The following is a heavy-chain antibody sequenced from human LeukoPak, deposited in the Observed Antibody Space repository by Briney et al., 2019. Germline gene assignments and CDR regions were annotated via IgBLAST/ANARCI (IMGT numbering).Heavy chain of an antibody. CDR2: IRSTPDGGTT. V-gene: IGHV3-15*01. CDR3: ITDPQCLGGIVPLDY. Sequence: GGTLRHSCAASGFTFSNVWMSWVRQAPGKGLEWVGRIRSTPDGGTTDYATPVKGRFTVSRDDAKNTLYLQMNGLKTEDTAVYYCITDPQCLGGIVPLDYWGQGTLVTVSS. D-gene: IGHD1-26*01. CDR1: GFTFSNVW. J-gene: IGHJ4*02.